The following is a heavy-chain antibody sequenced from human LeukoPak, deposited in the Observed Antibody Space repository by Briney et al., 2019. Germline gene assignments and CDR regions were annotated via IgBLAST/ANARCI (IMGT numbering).Heavy chain of an antibody. V-gene: IGHV4-34*01. Sequence: SETLSLTCAVYGEALNGHYWSWIRQSPGKGLEWIGEGNDSGGTKFNPSLKSRVSISVDTSQNQFSLKLNSVTAADTAMYYCARHLYESRGQTSFDYWGQGTLVTVSS. CDR3: ARHLYESRGQTSFDY. CDR2: GNDSGGT. CDR1: GEALNGHY. J-gene: IGHJ4*02. D-gene: IGHD3-22*01.